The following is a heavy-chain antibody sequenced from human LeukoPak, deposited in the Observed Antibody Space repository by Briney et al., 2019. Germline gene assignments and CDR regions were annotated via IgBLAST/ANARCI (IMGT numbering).Heavy chain of an antibody. J-gene: IGHJ4*02. Sequence: PGGSLRLSCAASGFTFSSYEMNWVRPAPGKGLEWVSYISSSGSTIYYADSVKGRFTISRDNAKNSLYLQMNSLRAEDTAVYYCARARSGSADYWGQGALVTVSS. CDR3: ARARSGSADY. CDR2: ISSSGSTI. V-gene: IGHV3-48*03. D-gene: IGHD3-10*01. CDR1: GFTFSSYE.